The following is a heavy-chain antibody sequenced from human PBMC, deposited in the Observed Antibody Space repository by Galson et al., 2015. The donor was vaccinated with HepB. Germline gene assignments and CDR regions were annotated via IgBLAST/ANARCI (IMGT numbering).Heavy chain of an antibody. V-gene: IGHV3-53*01. CDR2: IYSGGRT. CDR1: GFTVSSNY. J-gene: IGHJ5*02. D-gene: IGHD3-22*01. CDR3: ARGPRGYYDSSGFYLT. Sequence: SLRLSCAASGFTVSSNYMSWVRQVPGKGLEWVSLIYSGGRTYYADSVKGRFTISRDNSKNRLYLQMNSLRAEDTAVYYCARGPRGYYDSSGFYLTWGQGTLVTVSS.